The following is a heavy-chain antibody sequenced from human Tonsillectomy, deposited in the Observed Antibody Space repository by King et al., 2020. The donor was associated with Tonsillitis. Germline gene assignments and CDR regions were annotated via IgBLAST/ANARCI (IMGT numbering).Heavy chain of an antibody. CDR1: GGSISSYY. CDR3: ARDWSGSSWYYGMDV. D-gene: IGHD6-13*01. Sequence: VQLQESGPGLVKPSETLSLTCTVSGGSISSYYWSWIRQPAGKGLEWIGRVYSSGSTNYKPSLKSRVTMSVDTSKNQFSLKLRSVTAADTAVYYCARDWSGSSWYYGMDVWGQGTTVTVSS. CDR2: VYSSGST. V-gene: IGHV4-4*07. J-gene: IGHJ6*02.